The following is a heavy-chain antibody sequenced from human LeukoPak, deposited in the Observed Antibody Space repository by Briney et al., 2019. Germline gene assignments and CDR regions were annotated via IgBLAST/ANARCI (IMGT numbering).Heavy chain of an antibody. CDR1: GYSFKIYA. V-gene: IGHV1-18*01. CDR3: ARDQDIVVVPAAMGDY. D-gene: IGHD2-2*01. J-gene: IGHJ4*02. Sequence: ASVKVSCKTSGYSFKIYAISWVRQAPGQGLEWMGWISTYDGDTNYAQKVQGRVTMTTDTSTSTAYMELRSLRSDDTAVYYCARDQDIVVVPAAMGDYWGQGTLVTVSS. CDR2: ISTYDGDT.